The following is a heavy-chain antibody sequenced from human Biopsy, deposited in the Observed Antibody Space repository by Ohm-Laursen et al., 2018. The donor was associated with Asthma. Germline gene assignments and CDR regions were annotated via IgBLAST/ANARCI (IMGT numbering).Heavy chain of an antibody. J-gene: IGHJ4*02. V-gene: IGHV1-69*06. D-gene: IGHD4-17*01. Sequence: GSSVKVSCKASGGMFGNYAISWVRQAPGQGLEWLGGIMTVFGTTNYARRFQGRVTMTEDTSTDTAYMELSSLSSDDTAVYYCASDFPKDYVRYNFQFWGQGTLVTVSS. CDR2: IMTVFGTT. CDR1: GGMFGNYA. CDR3: ASDFPKDYVRYNFQF.